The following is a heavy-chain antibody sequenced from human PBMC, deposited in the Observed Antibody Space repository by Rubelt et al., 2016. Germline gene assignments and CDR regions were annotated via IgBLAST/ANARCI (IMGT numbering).Heavy chain of an antibody. D-gene: IGHD6-13*01. J-gene: IGHJ4*02. V-gene: IGHV4-34*01. CDR3: ATSSQQQLAPGPGPFDY. CDR2: INHSGST. Sequence: QVQLQQWGAGLLKPSETLSLTCAVYGGSFSGYYWSWIRQPPGKGLEWIGEINHSGSTNYNPSLKSRVTISVDTSKNQFSLKLSSVTAADTAVYYCATSSQQQLAPGPGPFDYWGQGTLVTVSS. CDR1: GGSFSGYY.